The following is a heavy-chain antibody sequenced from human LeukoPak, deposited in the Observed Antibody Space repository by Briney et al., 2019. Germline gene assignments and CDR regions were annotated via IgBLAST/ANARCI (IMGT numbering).Heavy chain of an antibody. J-gene: IGHJ3*02. Sequence: GGSLRLSCAASGFTSSSYGMHWVRQAPGKGLEWVAFIRYDGSNKYYADSVKGRFTISRDNSKNTLYLQMNSLRAEDTAVYYCAKGITMIVVDAFDIWGQGTMVTVSS. V-gene: IGHV3-30*02. CDR1: GFTSSSYG. D-gene: IGHD3-22*01. CDR3: AKGITMIVVDAFDI. CDR2: IRYDGSNK.